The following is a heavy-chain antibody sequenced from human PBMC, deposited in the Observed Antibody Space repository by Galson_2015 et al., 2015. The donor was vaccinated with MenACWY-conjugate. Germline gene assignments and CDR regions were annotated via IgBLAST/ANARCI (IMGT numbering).Heavy chain of an antibody. V-gene: IGHV2-5*01. D-gene: IGHD2-21*02. CDR3: AYRTHVTSVDF. CDR1: GLSLSSHAEL. CDR2: VYWNDDK. J-gene: IGHJ4*02. Sequence: PALVKPTQTLTLTCTFSGLSLSSHAELVGWVRQPPGKAQEWLAFVYWNDDKRYSPSLRSRLTITKDTSRNQVVLTMTNMDPADTSIFYCAYRTHVTSVDFWGQGTLVTVSS.